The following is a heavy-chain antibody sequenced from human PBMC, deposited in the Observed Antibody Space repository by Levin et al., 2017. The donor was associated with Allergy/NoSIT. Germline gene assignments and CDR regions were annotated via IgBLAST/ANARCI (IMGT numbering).Heavy chain of an antibody. CDR3: TRDEYVDIVATTHDY. Sequence: PGGSLRLSCTASGFTFGDYAMSWFRQAPGKGLEWVGFIRSKAYGGTTEYAASVKGRFTISRDDSKSIAYLQMNSLKTEDTAVYYCTRDEYVDIVATTHDYWGQGTLVTVSS. J-gene: IGHJ4*02. CDR1: GFTFGDYA. CDR2: IRSKAYGGTT. D-gene: IGHD5-12*01. V-gene: IGHV3-49*03.